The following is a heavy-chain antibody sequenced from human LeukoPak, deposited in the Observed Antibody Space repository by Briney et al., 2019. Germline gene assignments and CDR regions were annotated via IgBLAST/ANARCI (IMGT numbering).Heavy chain of an antibody. CDR1: GFTFSSYS. V-gene: IGHV3-21*01. D-gene: IGHD3-16*01. J-gene: IGHJ4*02. CDR3: AGGPRRSRDY. Sequence: GGSLRLSCAASGFTFSSYSMTWVRQAPGKGLERVSSISSSSSYIYYADSVKGRFTIARDNAKNSLYLQMNCRRGEDTAVYYCAGGPRRSRDYWGQGTLVTVSS. CDR2: ISSSSSYI.